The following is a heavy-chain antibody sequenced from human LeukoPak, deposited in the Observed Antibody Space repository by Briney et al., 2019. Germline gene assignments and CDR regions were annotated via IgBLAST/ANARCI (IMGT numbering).Heavy chain of an antibody. V-gene: IGHV4-34*01. CDR3: ARDMYYYDSSGYYYFDY. D-gene: IGHD3-22*01. J-gene: IGHJ4*02. CDR1: GGSFSGYY. Sequence: KTSETLSLTCAVYGGSFSGYYWSWIRQPPGKGLEWIGEINHSGSTNYNPSLKSRVTISVDTPKNQFSLKLSSVTAADTAVYYCARDMYYYDSSGYYYFDYWGQGTLVTVSS. CDR2: INHSGST.